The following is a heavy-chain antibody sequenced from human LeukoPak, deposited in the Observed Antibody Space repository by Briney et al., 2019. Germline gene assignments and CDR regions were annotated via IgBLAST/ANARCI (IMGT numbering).Heavy chain of an antibody. Sequence: PGGSLRLSCVVSGFTFNRCWMNWVRQAPGKGLEWVAHINPDGRDTYYVDSVKGRFTISRDNAKKSIYLQMRSLRDEDTAVYYCASGPYGGNPFDFWGQGTLVTVSS. CDR1: GFTFNRCW. J-gene: IGHJ4*02. CDR3: ASGPYGGNPFDF. D-gene: IGHD4-23*01. V-gene: IGHV3-7*01. CDR2: INPDGRDT.